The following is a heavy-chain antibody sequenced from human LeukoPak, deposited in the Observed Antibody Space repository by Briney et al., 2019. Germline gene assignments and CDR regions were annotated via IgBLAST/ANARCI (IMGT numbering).Heavy chain of an antibody. CDR1: GFTFSRYG. V-gene: IGHV3-7*04. J-gene: IGHJ4*02. CDR3: ARDLPTGYYISSGYYEYFLDY. CDR2: IKQDGSEK. D-gene: IGHD3-22*01. Sequence: GGSLRLSCAASGFTFSRYGMTWVRQAPGKGLEWVANIKQDGSEKYYVDSLKGRFTISRDNAKNSLFLQMNSLRAEDTAVYYCARDLPTGYYISSGYYEYFLDYWGQGTLVTVSS.